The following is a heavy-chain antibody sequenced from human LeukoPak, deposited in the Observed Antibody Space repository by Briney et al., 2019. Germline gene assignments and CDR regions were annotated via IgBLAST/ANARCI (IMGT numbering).Heavy chain of an antibody. V-gene: IGHV1-69*05. D-gene: IGHD3-10*01. CDR2: IIPIFGAA. CDR3: ARELYGSGSQPVDY. CDR1: GGTFSSYA. J-gene: IGHJ4*02. Sequence: GASVKVSCKASGGTFSSYAISWVRQAPGQGLEWMGRIIPIFGAANYAQKFQGRVTITTDESTSTAYMELSSLRSEDTAVYYCARELYGSGSQPVDYWGQGTLVTVSS.